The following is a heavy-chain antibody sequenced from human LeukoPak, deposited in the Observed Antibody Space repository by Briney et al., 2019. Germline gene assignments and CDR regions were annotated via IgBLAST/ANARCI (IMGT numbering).Heavy chain of an antibody. J-gene: IGHJ3*02. Sequence: SETLSLICTVSGGSISTYYWSWIRQPAGKGLEWIGRIYTSGRTNYIPSLKSRVTISVDTSKNQFSLKLSSVTAADTAVYYCARDSLILTAFDIWGQGTMVTVSS. CDR2: IYTSGRT. D-gene: IGHD2-8*01. V-gene: IGHV4-4*07. CDR3: ARDSLILTAFDI. CDR1: GGSISTYY.